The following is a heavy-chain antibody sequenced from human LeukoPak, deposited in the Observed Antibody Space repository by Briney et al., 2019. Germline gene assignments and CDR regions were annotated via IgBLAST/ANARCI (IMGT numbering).Heavy chain of an antibody. CDR1: GFTFSRYA. Sequence: GGSLRLSRAASGFTFSRYAMHWVRQAPGKGLEWVAVISHDGSNTDYTDSVKGRFTISRDNSKNTLYLQMNSLRAEDTAVYYCAKEMKPWMHFDYWGQGTLVTVSS. J-gene: IGHJ4*02. CDR3: AKEMKPWMHFDY. CDR2: ISHDGSNT. D-gene: IGHD5-12*01. V-gene: IGHV3-30*04.